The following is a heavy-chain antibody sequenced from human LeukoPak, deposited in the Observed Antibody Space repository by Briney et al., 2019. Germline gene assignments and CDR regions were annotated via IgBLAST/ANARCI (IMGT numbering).Heavy chain of an antibody. V-gene: IGHV4-34*01. CDR1: GGSFSGYY. CDR2: INHSGST. D-gene: IGHD2-15*01. CDR3: ARAPTYCSGGTCYSGHRRYYIEV. J-gene: IGHJ6*03. Sequence: SETLSLTCAVYGGSFSGYYWSWIRQPPGKGLEWIGEINHSGSTNYNPSLKSRLTISVDTSKNQFSLKLSSVTAADTAVYYCARAPTYCSGGTCYSGHRRYYIEVWGKGTTVTVSS.